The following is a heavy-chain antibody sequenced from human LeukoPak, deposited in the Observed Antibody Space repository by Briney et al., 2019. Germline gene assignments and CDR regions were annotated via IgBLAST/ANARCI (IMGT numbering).Heavy chain of an antibody. D-gene: IGHD6-6*01. CDR1: GFTFNNYA. J-gene: IGHJ4*02. CDR2: ISGSGENT. Sequence: PGGSLRLSCAASGFTFNNYAMSWVRQAPGKGLEWVPTISGSGENTYYADSVKGRFTISRDNSQNTLYLQMNSLRAEDTAVYYCAKDRRSSSPRTFDYWGQGTLVTVSS. CDR3: AKDRRSSSPRTFDY. V-gene: IGHV3-23*01.